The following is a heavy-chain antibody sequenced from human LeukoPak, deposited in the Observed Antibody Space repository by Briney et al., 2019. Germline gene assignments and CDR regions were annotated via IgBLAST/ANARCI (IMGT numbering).Heavy chain of an antibody. CDR2: INHSGST. D-gene: IGHD3-10*01. CDR1: GGSFSGYY. V-gene: IGHV4-34*01. CDR3: ARLRLGRLLWFGESFFDY. Sequence: PSETLSLTCAVYGGSFSGYYWSWIRQPPGKGLEWIGEINHSGSTNYNPSLKSRVTISVDTSKNQFSLKLSSVTAADTAVYYCARLRLGRLLWFGESFFDYWGQGTLVTVSS. J-gene: IGHJ4*02.